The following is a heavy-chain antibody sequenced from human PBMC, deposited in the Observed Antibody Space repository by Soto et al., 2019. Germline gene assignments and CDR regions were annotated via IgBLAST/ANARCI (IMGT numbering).Heavy chain of an antibody. D-gene: IGHD2-15*01. CDR3: ARDLRILGGGNGGY. CDR2: IYSGGST. Sequence: GGSLRLSCAASGFTVSSNYMSWVRQAPGKGLEWVSVIYSGGSTYYADSVKGRFTISRDNSKNTLYLQMDSLRAEDTAVYYCARDLRILGGGNGGYWGQGTLVTVSS. V-gene: IGHV3-66*01. J-gene: IGHJ4*02. CDR1: GFTVSSNY.